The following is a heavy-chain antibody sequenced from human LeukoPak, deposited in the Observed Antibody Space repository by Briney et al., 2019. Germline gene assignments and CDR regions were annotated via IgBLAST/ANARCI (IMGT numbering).Heavy chain of an antibody. V-gene: IGHV3-48*01. CDR2: ISSSSGTI. CDR3: EAPDY. CDR1: GFTFSNYA. J-gene: IGHJ4*02. Sequence: QSGGSLRLSCAASGFTFSNYAMSWVRQAPGKGLEWVSYISSSSGTIYYADSVKGRFTISRDNAKNSLYLQMNSLRAEDTAVYYCEAPDYWGQGTLVTVSS.